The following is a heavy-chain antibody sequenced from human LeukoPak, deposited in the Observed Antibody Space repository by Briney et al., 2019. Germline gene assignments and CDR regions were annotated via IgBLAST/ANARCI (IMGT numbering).Heavy chain of an antibody. J-gene: IGHJ4*02. CDR1: NGSINFVSYY. Sequence: SETLSLTCTVSNGSINFVSYYWSWIRQPPGKGLEWIGHIYYSGSTNYNPSLKSRVTISVDTSKNQFSLKLSSVTAADTAVYYCAGGPYSGSYCVDYWGQGTLVTVSS. V-gene: IGHV4-61*01. D-gene: IGHD1-26*01. CDR3: AGGPYSGSYCVDY. CDR2: IYYSGST.